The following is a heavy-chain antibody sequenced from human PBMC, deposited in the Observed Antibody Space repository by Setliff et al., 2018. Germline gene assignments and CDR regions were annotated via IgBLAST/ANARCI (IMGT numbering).Heavy chain of an antibody. CDR2: IYYSGTT. J-gene: IGHJ4*02. CDR3: ARHFRSSKVQFLEYLTDYYFDS. V-gene: IGHV4-59*08. Sequence: SETLSLTCTVSGGYIRSFHWSWIRQPPGKGLEWIGYIYYSGTTNYNPSLKSRVTISVDTSNNHFSLKLSSVTAADTAVYYCARHFRSSKVQFLEYLTDYYFDSWGQGTLVTVSS. D-gene: IGHD3-3*01. CDR1: GGYIRSFH.